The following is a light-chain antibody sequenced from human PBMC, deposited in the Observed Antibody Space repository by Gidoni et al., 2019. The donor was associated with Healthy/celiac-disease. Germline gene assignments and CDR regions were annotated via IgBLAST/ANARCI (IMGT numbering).Light chain of an antibody. CDR2: AAS. Sequence: DIQMTHSPSSLSASVGDRVTITCRASQSISSYLHWYQQKPGKAPKLLIYAASSLQSGVPSRFSGSGSGTAFTLTISSLQPEDFATYYCQQSYSTPLTFGGGTKVEIK. CDR1: QSISSY. V-gene: IGKV1-39*01. J-gene: IGKJ4*01. CDR3: QQSYSTPLT.